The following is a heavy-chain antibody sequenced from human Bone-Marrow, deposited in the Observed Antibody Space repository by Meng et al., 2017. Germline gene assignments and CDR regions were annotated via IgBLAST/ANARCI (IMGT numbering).Heavy chain of an antibody. CDR1: GGPFTSYA. D-gene: IGHD1-26*01. Sequence: QVQVVQSGAEGKKPGSSVMVSCKASGGPFTSYAISWVRHAPRQWLEWMGGIIPIFGTANYAQKFQGRVTITAEESTSTAYMELSSLRSEDTAVYYCARDLESGSYYNFQHWGQGTLVTVSS. J-gene: IGHJ1*01. CDR2: IIPIFGTA. CDR3: ARDLESGSYYNFQH. V-gene: IGHV1-69*01.